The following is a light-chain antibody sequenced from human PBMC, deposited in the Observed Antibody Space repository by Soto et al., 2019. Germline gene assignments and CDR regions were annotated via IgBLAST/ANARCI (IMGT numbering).Light chain of an antibody. CDR2: SNN. J-gene: IGLJ1*01. CDR3: GAWAESMIYYV. Sequence: QSVLTQAPSASETPGQRVTISCSGGSSNIGRNTVNWYQQLPGTAPKLLIYSNNRRPSGVPDRFSGSKSGTSASLAISGLQSEDEADFYCGAWAESMIYYVAGTVTSVTVL. V-gene: IGLV1-44*01. CDR1: SSNIGRNT.